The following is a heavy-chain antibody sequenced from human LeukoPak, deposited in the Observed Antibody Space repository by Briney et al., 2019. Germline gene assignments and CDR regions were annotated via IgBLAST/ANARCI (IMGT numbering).Heavy chain of an antibody. Sequence: GGSLGLSCAASGFTFSSYSMNWVRQAPGRGLEWVSFISSSSSYIYYADSVKGRFTISRDNAKNSLYLQMNSLRAEDTAVYYCARDTEQEGLGYFDYWGQGTLVTVSS. CDR3: ARDTEQEGLGYFDY. CDR2: ISSSSSYI. D-gene: IGHD1/OR15-1a*01. J-gene: IGHJ4*02. CDR1: GFTFSSYS. V-gene: IGHV3-21*01.